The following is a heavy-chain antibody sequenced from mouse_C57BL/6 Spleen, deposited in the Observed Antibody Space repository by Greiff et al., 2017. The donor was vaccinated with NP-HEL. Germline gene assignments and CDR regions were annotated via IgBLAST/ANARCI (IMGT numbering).Heavy chain of an antibody. V-gene: IGHV1-26*01. J-gene: IGHJ4*01. Sequence: EVQLQQSGPELVKPGASVKISCKASGYTFTDYYMNWVKQSHGKSLEWIGDINPNNGGTSYNQKFKGKATLTVDKSSSTAYMELSSLTSEDSAVYYCARTAQATFHYYAMDYWGQGTSVTVSS. CDR2: INPNNGGT. D-gene: IGHD3-2*02. CDR3: ARTAQATFHYYAMDY. CDR1: GYTFTDYY.